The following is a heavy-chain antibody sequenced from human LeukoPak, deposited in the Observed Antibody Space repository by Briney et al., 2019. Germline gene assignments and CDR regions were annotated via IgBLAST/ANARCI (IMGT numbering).Heavy chain of an antibody. Sequence: ASVKVTCKASGYTFTSYGISWVRQAPGQGLEWMGWISAYNGNTNYAQKLQGRVSMNTDTSTSTAYMELRSLRSDDTAVYYCARRIAENYPRDYWGQGTLVTVSS. CDR2: ISAYNGNT. D-gene: IGHD2-15*01. V-gene: IGHV1-18*01. J-gene: IGHJ4*02. CDR3: ARRIAENYPRDY. CDR1: GYTFTSYG.